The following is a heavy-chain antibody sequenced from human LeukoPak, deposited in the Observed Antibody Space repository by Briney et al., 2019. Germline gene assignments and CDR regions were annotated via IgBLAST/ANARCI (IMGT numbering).Heavy chain of an antibody. V-gene: IGHV3-33*01. Sequence: GGSLRLSCAASGFTFSTYGMHWVRQAPGKGLEWVAVIWYDGSNKYYADSVKGRFTISRDNSKNTLYLQMNNLRAEDTAVYFCASHPSATYYYWGQGTLVTVSS. J-gene: IGHJ4*02. CDR1: GFTFSTYG. CDR3: ASHPSATYYY. CDR2: IWYDGSNK. D-gene: IGHD3-10*01.